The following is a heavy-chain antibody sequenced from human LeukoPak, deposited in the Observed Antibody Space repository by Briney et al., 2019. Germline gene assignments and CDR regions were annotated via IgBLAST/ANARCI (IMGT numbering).Heavy chain of an antibody. CDR2: ISYDGSDQ. CDR3: AKADGSRTYYNGYFDY. Sequence: PGRSLRLSCAASGFTFSSYGMHWVRQAPGKGLEWVAVISYDGSDQYYADSVKGRFTISRDNSKNTLYLQMNSLRAEDTAVYYCAKADGSRTYYNGYFDYWGQGTLVTVSS. J-gene: IGHJ4*03. V-gene: IGHV3-30*18. CDR1: GFTFSSYG. D-gene: IGHD3-10*01.